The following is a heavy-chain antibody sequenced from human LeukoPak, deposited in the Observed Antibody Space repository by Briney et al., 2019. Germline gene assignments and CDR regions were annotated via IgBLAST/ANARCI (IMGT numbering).Heavy chain of an antibody. V-gene: IGHV3-48*04. Sequence: GGSLRLSCAASGFSFSTHSMTWVRLAPGKGLEWLSFISISGRSRHYADSVKGRFTISRDNAENSVYLQMNSLRTEDTAVYYCARGGIPHYSDNTGYFFGQFWGQGTRVTVSS. CDR3: ARGGIPHYSDNTGYFFGQF. J-gene: IGHJ4*02. CDR1: GFSFSTHS. D-gene: IGHD3-22*01. CDR2: ISISGRSR.